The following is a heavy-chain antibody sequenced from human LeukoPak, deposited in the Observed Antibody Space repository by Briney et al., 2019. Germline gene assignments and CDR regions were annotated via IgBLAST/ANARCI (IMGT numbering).Heavy chain of an antibody. CDR3: AKDPGYYPQYYVDY. V-gene: IGHV3-23*01. CDR1: GFTFSSYA. Sequence: PGGSLRLSCAASGFTFSSYAMSWVRQAPGKGLEWVSAISGSGGSTYYADSVKGRFTISRDNSKNTLYLQMNSLRAEDTAVYYCAKDPGYYPQYYVDYWGQGTLVTVSS. D-gene: IGHD3-22*01. J-gene: IGHJ4*02. CDR2: ISGSGGST.